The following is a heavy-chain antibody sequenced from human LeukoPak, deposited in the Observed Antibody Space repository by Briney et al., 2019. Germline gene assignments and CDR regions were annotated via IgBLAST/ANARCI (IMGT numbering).Heavy chain of an antibody. V-gene: IGHV1-69*06. J-gene: IGHJ4*02. D-gene: IGHD2-2*01. CDR3: TMAGSPSCPYCKRPQKYYFDY. Sequence: ASVKVSCKSSGCTFSSYAISWVRQAPRQGLEWMGGIIPIFGTANNAQKFQGRVTITADKSPGPAYMELRSLRSEDTAVYCGTMAGSPSCPYCKRPQKYYFDYWGQGTLVTVSS. CDR2: IIPIFGTA. CDR1: GCTFSSYA.